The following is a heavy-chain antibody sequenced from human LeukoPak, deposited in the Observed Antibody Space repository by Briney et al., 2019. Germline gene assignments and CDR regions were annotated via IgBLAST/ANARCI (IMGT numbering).Heavy chain of an antibody. CDR2: IYYIGST. J-gene: IGHJ6*03. V-gene: IGHV4-59*01. CDR3: ARGRKLDTYYYYYYKDV. D-gene: IGHD1-14*01. CDR1: GGSISRYY. Sequence: SETLSLTCTVSGGSISRYYWSWIRQPPGKGLEWIGYIYYIGSTNYNPSLKSRVTISVDTSKNQFSLKLSSVTAADTAVYYCARGRKLDTYYYYYYKDVWGKGKTATVSS.